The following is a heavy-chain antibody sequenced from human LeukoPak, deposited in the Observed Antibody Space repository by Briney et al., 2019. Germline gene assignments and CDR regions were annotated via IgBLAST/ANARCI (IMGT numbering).Heavy chain of an antibody. CDR3: ARSEAASDLDI. CDR2: MNPNSGNT. Sequence: ASVKVSCKASGYTFTSYDINWVRQATGQGLEWMGWMNPNSGNTGYAQKFQGRVTMTRDTSTSTVYMELSSLRSEDTAVYYCARSEAASDLDIWGQGTMVTVSS. J-gene: IGHJ3*02. V-gene: IGHV1-8*01. D-gene: IGHD6-13*01. CDR1: GYTFTSYD.